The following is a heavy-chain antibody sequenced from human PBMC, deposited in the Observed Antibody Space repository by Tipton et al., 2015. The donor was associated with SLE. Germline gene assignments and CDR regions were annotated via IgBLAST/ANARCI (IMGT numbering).Heavy chain of an antibody. J-gene: IGHJ4*02. Sequence: SLRLSCAASGFTFSSYGMHWVRQAPGKGLEWVAVISYDGSNKYYADSVKGRFTISRDNSKNTLYLQMNSLRAEDTAVYYCAKDGAYTQWLVQGYYFDYWGQGTLVTVSS. D-gene: IGHD6-19*01. CDR2: ISYDGSNK. CDR3: AKDGAYTQWLVQGYYFDY. CDR1: GFTFSSYG. V-gene: IGHV3-30*18.